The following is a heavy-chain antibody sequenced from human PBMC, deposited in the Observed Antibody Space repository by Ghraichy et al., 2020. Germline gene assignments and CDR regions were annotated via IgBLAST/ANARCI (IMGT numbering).Heavy chain of an antibody. CDR1: GGSISSYY. CDR3: ARGSYSGSYYREDY. J-gene: IGHJ4*02. Sequence: EPLNISCTVSGGSISSYYWSWIRQPPGKGLEWIGYIYYSGSTNYNPSLKSRVTISVDTSKNQFSLKLSSVTAADTAVYYCARGSYSGSYYREDYWGQGTLVTVSS. D-gene: IGHD1-26*01. V-gene: IGHV4-59*01. CDR2: IYYSGST.